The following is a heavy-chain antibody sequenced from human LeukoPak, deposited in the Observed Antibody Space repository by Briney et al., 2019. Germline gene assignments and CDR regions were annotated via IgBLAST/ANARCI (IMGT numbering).Heavy chain of an antibody. Sequence: ASVKVSCKASGYTFTSYYMHWVRQAPGQGLEWMGRINPNSGGTNYAQKFQGRVTMTRDTSISTAYMELSRLRSDDTAVYYCAVSSYCSGGSCYPRDDAFDIWGQGTMVTVSS. V-gene: IGHV1-2*06. D-gene: IGHD2-15*01. J-gene: IGHJ3*02. CDR1: GYTFTSYY. CDR3: AVSSYCSGGSCYPRDDAFDI. CDR2: INPNSGGT.